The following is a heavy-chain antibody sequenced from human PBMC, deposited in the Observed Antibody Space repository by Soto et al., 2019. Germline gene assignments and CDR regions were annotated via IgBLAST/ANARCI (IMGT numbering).Heavy chain of an antibody. CDR2: IMSKTAGGTT. Sequence: GGSLSLSGASSGFSFSNAWINWSRQVQGKGLEWFGRIMSKTAGGTTDFAAPAKRRFTISRDDSNTPVYLQMNSLKTEDTAVYYCTTDSSITTVIPRFDYWGHGTLVTVSP. CDR1: GFSFSNAW. D-gene: IGHD3-16*02. J-gene: IGHJ4*01. V-gene: IGHV3-15*07. CDR3: TTDSSITTVIPRFDY.